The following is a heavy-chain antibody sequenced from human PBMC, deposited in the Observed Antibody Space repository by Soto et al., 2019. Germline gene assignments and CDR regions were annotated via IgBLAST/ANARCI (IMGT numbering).Heavy chain of an antibody. CDR1: GGSISSYY. D-gene: IGHD3-3*01. CDR3: ARVVVWEWLPHYYYYMDV. V-gene: IGHV4-59*01. J-gene: IGHJ6*03. CDR2: IYYSGST. Sequence: SETPSLTCTVSGGSISSYYWSWIRQPPGKGLEWIGYIYYSGSTNYNPSLKSRVTISVDTSKNQFSLKLSSVTAADTAVYYCARVVVWEWLPHYYYYMDVWGKGTTVTVPS.